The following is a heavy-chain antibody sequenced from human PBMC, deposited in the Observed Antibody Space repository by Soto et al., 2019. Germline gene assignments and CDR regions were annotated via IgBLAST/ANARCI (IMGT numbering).Heavy chain of an antibody. J-gene: IGHJ3*02. CDR1: GFTFTRYY. V-gene: IGHV1-46*01. D-gene: IGHD3-22*01. CDR2: INPSGGST. Sequence: SFKVSFTASGFTFTRYYFHWVRQAPGQGLDWMAVINPSGGSTSYAQRFQGRVTMTRDTSTSTVYMEVSSLRSEDTAVYYCARGRFIGYDAFDIWGQGTMVTVSS. CDR3: ARGRFIGYDAFDI.